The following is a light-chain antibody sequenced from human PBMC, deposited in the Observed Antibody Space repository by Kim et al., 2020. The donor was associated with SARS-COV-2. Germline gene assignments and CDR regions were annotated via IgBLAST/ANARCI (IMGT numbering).Light chain of an antibody. J-gene: IGKJ1*01. CDR3: QQYNIYSA. CDR2: GAS. CDR1: QSISTS. Sequence: SASVGDRVTITCRASQSISTSLAWYQQKPGKAPKLLIYGASILESGVLSRFSGSGSGTEFTLTISSLQPDDFGTYYCQQYNIYSAFGQGTKVDIK. V-gene: IGKV1-5*03.